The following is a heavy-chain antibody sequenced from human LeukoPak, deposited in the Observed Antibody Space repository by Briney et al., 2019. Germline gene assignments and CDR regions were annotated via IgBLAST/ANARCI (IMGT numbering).Heavy chain of an antibody. Sequence: SETLSLICTVSGGSISSSSYYWGWIRQPPGRGLEWIGNIYYSGSTYYNPSLTSRVTISVYTSKNQFSLKLSYVTAADTAVYYCAADGGSSVDYWGQGTLVTVSS. V-gene: IGHV4-39*01. CDR2: IYYSGST. J-gene: IGHJ4*02. CDR1: GGSISSSSYY. CDR3: AADGGSSVDY. D-gene: IGHD3-10*01.